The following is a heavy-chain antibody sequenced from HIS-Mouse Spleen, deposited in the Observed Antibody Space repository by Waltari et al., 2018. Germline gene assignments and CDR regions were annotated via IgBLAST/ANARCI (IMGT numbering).Heavy chain of an antibody. D-gene: IGHD1-26*01. CDR2: ISYDGSNK. V-gene: IGHV3-30*18. Sequence: VQLVESGRGVVQPGGSLILSCAASGFTFSSYCLHLARQAPGKGLEWLAVISYDGSNKYYADSVKGRFTMSRDNSKNTLYLQMNSLRAEDTAVYYCAKDRGSPLYFDYWGQGTLVTVSS. J-gene: IGHJ4*02. CDR3: AKDRGSPLYFDY. CDR1: GFTFSSYC.